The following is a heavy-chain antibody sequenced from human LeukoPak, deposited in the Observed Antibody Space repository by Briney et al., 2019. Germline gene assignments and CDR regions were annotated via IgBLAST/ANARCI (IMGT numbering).Heavy chain of an antibody. J-gene: IGHJ3*02. CDR3: AGNRDAYFLNAFDI. Sequence: SETLSLTCTVSGYSINSAYYWGWIRQPPGKGLEWIGSMYHSGSTYYNPSLQSRVTISVDTSKNQFSLKLSSVTAADTAVYYCAGNRDAYFLNAFDIWGQGTMVTVSS. V-gene: IGHV4-38-2*02. CDR2: MYHSGST. D-gene: IGHD5-24*01. CDR1: GYSINSAYY.